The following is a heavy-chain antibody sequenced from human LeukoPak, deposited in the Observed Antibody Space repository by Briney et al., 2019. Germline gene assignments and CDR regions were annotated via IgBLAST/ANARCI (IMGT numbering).Heavy chain of an antibody. CDR2: INHGGST. J-gene: IGHJ1*01. CDR3: ARGRLDSSSWYGDFQH. D-gene: IGHD6-13*01. V-gene: IGHV4-34*01. CDR1: GGSFSGYY. Sequence: SETLSLTCAVYGGSFSGYYWGWIRQPPGMGLEWIGEINHGGSTNYNPSLKSRVTISVDTSKNQFSLKLNSVTAADTAVYYCARGRLDSSSWYGDFQHWGQGTLVTVSS.